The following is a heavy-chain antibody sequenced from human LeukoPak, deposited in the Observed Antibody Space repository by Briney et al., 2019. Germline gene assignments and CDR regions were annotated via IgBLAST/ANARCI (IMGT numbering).Heavy chain of an antibody. D-gene: IGHD2-8*01. V-gene: IGHV3-7*01. Sequence: GGSLRLSCAASGFTFSNFWMSWVRQAPGKGLEWVANIKQDGSEKYYVDSVKGRFTISRDNAKNSLYLQMNSLRAEDTAVYYCARGYCTNGVCPLDAFDIWGQGTMVPVSS. J-gene: IGHJ3*02. CDR1: GFTFSNFW. CDR3: ARGYCTNGVCPLDAFDI. CDR2: IKQDGSEK.